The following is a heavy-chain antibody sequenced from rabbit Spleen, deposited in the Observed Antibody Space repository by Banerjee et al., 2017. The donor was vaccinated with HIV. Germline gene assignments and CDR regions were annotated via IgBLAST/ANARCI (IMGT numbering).Heavy chain of an antibody. CDR1: GFSFSSRYY. J-gene: IGHJ4*01. CDR2: INTGSSGST. Sequence: QEQLVESGGGLVQPEGSLTLTCTASGFSFSSRYYMCWVRQAPGKGLEWIACINTGSSGSTNYASWAKGRFTISKTSSTTVTLQMTSLTAADTATYFCARETSGGWGVVLYYFRLWGPGTLVTVS. V-gene: IGHV1S45*01. CDR3: ARETSGGWGVVLYYFRL. D-gene: IGHD4-1*01.